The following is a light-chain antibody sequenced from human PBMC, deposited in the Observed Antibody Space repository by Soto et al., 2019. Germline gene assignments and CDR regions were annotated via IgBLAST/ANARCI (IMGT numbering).Light chain of an antibody. CDR1: SNDVGTYNL. J-gene: IGLJ2*01. V-gene: IGLV2-23*01. CDR3: CSYGRSVV. CDR2: EAS. Sequence: QSALTQPASVSGSPGQSITISCTGISNDVGTYNLVSWYQHHPGKAPKLIIYEASKRPSGVPNRFSGSKSGNTASLTISGLHAEDEPDYYCCSYGRSVVFGGGTKLTVL.